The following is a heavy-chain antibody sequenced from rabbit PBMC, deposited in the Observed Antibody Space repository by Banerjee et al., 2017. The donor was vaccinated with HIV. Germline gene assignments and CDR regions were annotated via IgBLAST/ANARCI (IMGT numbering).Heavy chain of an antibody. J-gene: IGHJ4*01. Sequence: QSLEESGGELVKPGASLTLTCTASGFSFSSNAMCWVRQAPGKGLEWIGCINTGSGSTWYAIWAKGRFTISKTSSTMVTLQMTSLTAADTATYFCARGDAGFGYGNFWGPGTLVTVS. V-gene: IGHV1S40*01. D-gene: IGHD6-1*01. CDR2: INTGSGST. CDR1: GFSFSSNA. CDR3: ARGDAGFGYGNF.